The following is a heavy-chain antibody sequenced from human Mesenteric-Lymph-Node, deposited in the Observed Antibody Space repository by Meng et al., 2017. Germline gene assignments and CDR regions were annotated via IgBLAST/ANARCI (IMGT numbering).Heavy chain of an antibody. CDR2: FDPEDGET. J-gene: IGHJ6*02. V-gene: IGHV1-24*01. Sequence: ASVKVSCKVSGYTLTELSMHWVRQAPGKGLEWMGGFDPEDGETIYAQKFQGRITMTRNTSTNTAYMELSSLRSEDTAVYFCARGFCSGIDCPGNYYYYGMDVWGQGTTVTVSS. D-gene: IGHD2-15*01. CDR3: ARGFCSGIDCPGNYYYYGMDV. CDR1: GYTLTELS.